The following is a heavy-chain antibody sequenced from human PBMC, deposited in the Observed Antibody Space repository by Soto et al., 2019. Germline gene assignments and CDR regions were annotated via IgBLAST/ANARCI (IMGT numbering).Heavy chain of an antibody. V-gene: IGHV3-23*01. CDR1: GFTFSSYI. J-gene: IGHJ6*02. D-gene: IGHD2-2*01. CDR2: IGESGTPT. CDR3: ARYIPGGRYYGMDV. Sequence: GGSLRLSCAASGFTFSSYIMKWVRQAPGKGLEWVSMIGESGTPTYYADSVKGRFTISRDNSGNTLFLEMYSLRAEDTAVYYCARYIPGGRYYGMDVWGQGTTVTVPS.